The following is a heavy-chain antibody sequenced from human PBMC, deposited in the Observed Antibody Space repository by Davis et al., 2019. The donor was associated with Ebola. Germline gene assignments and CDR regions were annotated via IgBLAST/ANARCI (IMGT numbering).Heavy chain of an antibody. Sequence: GGSLRLSCAASRFTFSNYAMHWVRQAPGKGLEWVALISYDGKNKYYADSVKGRFAISRDNSKNSLYLQMNSLRDEDTSVYYCAREGGYCSGGACYSGGFDYWGLGTLVTVSS. V-gene: IGHV3-30*09. CDR1: RFTFSNYA. J-gene: IGHJ4*02. D-gene: IGHD2-15*01. CDR3: AREGGYCSGGACYSGGFDY. CDR2: ISYDGKNK.